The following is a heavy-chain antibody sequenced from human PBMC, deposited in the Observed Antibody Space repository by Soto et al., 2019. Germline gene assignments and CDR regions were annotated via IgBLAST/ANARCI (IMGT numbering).Heavy chain of an antibody. CDR2: IFSSGTT. CDR3: ATMKRAPSDC. D-gene: IGHD1-26*01. Sequence: SETLSLTCAVSGGSISSSNWWSWVRQPPGKGLEWIGQIFSSGTTYYNPSLRSRVTISLDGSKNQFSLSLISVTAADTAVYYCATMKRAPSDCWGQGTLVTVSS. V-gene: IGHV4-4*02. CDR1: GGSISSSNW. J-gene: IGHJ4*02.